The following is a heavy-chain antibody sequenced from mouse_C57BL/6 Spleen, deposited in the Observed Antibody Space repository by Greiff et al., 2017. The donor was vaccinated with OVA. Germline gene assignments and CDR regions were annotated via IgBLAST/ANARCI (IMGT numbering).Heavy chain of an antibody. V-gene: IGHV1-76*01. D-gene: IGHD2-4*01. CDR2: IYPGSGNT. CDR3: ARSGDYEDYAMDY. CDR1: GYTFTDYY. Sequence: VKLMESGAELVRPGASVKLSCKASGYTFTDYYINWVKQRPGQGLEWIARIYPGSGNTYYNEKFKGKATLTAEKSSSTAYMQLSSLTSEDSAVYFCARSGDYEDYAMDYWGQGTSVTVSS. J-gene: IGHJ4*01.